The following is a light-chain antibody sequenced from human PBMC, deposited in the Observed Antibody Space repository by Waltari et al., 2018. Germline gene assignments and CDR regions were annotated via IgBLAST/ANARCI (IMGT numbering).Light chain of an antibody. V-gene: IGKV4-1*01. J-gene: IGKJ1*01. Sequence: DIVMTQSPDSLAVSLGERATITCKSSQSVFSSSNDKKYLTWYQQKPGQPPKLLIYLACTRESRVPCRCSGSWSWTDFPLTIRSLQAEDVAIYYCQQYYRTPQTFRQGTKVEVK. CDR3: QQYYRTPQT. CDR2: LAC. CDR1: QSVFSSSNDKKY.